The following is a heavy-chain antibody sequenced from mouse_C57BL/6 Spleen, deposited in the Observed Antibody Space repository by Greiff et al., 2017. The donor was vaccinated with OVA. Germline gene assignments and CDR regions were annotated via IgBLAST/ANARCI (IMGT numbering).Heavy chain of an antibody. CDR2: IDPSDSYT. CDR3: ARGYYYARDY. J-gene: IGHJ4*01. Sequence: QVQLQQPGAELVMPGASVKLSCKASGYTFTSYWMHWVKQRPGQGLEWIGEIDPSDSYTNYNQKFKGKSTLTVDKYSSTAYMQLSSLTSEDSAVYYCARGYYYARDYWGQGTSVTVSS. V-gene: IGHV1-69*01. CDR1: GYTFTSYW.